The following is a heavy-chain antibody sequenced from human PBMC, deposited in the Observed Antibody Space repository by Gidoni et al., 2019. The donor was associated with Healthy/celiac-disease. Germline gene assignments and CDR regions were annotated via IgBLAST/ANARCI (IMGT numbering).Heavy chain of an antibody. CDR2: ISGSGDST. V-gene: IGHV3-23*01. J-gene: IGHJ4*02. D-gene: IGHD3-10*01. CDR3: AKDLDSNYYGSGSYPVTFDY. Sequence: EVQLLESGGGLVQPGGSLRLSCAASGFTFGSYAMSWVRQAPGKGLGCVSAISGSGDSTYYADSVKGRFTISRDNSKNTLYLQMNSLRAEDTAVYYCAKDLDSNYYGSGSYPVTFDYWGQGTLVTVSS. CDR1: GFTFGSYA.